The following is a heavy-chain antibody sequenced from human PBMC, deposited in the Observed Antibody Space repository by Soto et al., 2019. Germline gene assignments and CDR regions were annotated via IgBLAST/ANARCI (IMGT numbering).Heavy chain of an antibody. V-gene: IGHV4-30-4*01. CDR2: IYYSGST. CDR1: GGSISSGDYY. J-gene: IGHJ4*02. CDR3: ARGERGEGYNLDH. Sequence: QVQLQESGPGLVKPSQTLSLTCTVSGGSISSGDYYWSWIRQPPGKGLEWIGYIYYSGSTYYNPSHKSRVTISVETSKNQVSLKLSSVTAADTAVYYCARGERGEGYNLDHWGQGTLVTVSS. D-gene: IGHD3-10*01.